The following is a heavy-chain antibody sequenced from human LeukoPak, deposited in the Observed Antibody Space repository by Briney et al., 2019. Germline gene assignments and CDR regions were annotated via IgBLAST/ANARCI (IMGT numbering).Heavy chain of an antibody. J-gene: IGHJ4*02. D-gene: IGHD3-10*01. V-gene: IGHV4-34*01. CDR1: GGSFSGYY. CDR2: INHSGST. CDR3: ARRFTLAMVRGALPDY. Sequence: SETLSLTCAVYGGSFSGYYWSWIRQPPGKGLEWIGEINHSGSTNYNPSLKSRVTISVDTSKNQFSLKLSSVTAADTAVYYCARRFTLAMVRGALPDYGGQGTLVTVSS.